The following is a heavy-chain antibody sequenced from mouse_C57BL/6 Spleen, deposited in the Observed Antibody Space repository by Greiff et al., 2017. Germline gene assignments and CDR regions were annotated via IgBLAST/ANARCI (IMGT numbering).Heavy chain of an antibody. J-gene: IGHJ2*01. V-gene: IGHV1-82*01. CDR1: GYAFSSSW. CDR3: AREISGYYGSSSPFDY. Sequence: QVQLQQSGPELVKPGASVKISCKASGYAFSSSWMNWVKQRPGKGLEWIGRIYPGDGDTNYNGKVKGKATLTADKSSSTAYMQLSSLTSEDSAVYFCAREISGYYGSSSPFDYWGQGTTLTVSS. D-gene: IGHD1-1*01. CDR2: IYPGDGDT.